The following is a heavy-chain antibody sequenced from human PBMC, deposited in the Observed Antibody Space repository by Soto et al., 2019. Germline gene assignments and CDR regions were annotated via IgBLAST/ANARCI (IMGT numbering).Heavy chain of an antibody. D-gene: IGHD2-2*01. CDR1: GGTISSYA. J-gene: IGHJ6*02. CDR3: AREDIVVVPAAVRIYRTEV. CDR2: IIPIFGTS. Sequence: ASVKLSCKASGGTISSYAISCVRQAPGQGLEWMGGIIPIFGTSNYAQKFQGRVTITADESTSTAYMELSSLRSEDTAVYYCAREDIVVVPAAVRIYRTEVSCQGTRVNISS. V-gene: IGHV1-69*13.